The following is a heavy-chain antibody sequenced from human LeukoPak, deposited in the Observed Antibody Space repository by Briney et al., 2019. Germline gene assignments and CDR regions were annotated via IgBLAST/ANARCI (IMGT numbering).Heavy chain of an antibody. V-gene: IGHV1-69*01. D-gene: IGHD2-15*01. Sequence: ASVKVSCKASGGTFSSYAISWVRQAPGQGLEWMGGIIPIFGTANYAQKFQGRVTITADESTSTAYMELSSLRSEDTAVYYCARDLSSGYCSGGSCAIDYWGQGTLVTVSS. CDR2: IIPIFGTA. CDR3: ARDLSSGYCSGGSCAIDY. J-gene: IGHJ4*02. CDR1: GGTFSSYA.